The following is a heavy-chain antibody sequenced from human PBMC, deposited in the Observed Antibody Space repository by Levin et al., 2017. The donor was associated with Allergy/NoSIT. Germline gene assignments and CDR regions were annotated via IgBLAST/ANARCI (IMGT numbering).Heavy chain of an antibody. CDR3: ARNKPGIVGSSVPFDI. CDR1: GGTDSTAG. D-gene: IGHD1-26*01. J-gene: IGHJ3*02. V-gene: IGHV1-69*13. Sequence: SVKVSCKASGGTDSTAGITWVRQAPGQGLEWMGEIVPFYGRATYSQNFRDRVTITAHASTSTVYMELSSLRSEDTAMYYCARNKPGIVGSSVPFDIWGQGTMVTVSA. CDR2: IVPFYGRA.